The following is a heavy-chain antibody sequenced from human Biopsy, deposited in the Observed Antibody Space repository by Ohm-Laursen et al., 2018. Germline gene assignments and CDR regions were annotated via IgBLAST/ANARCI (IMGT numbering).Heavy chain of an antibody. Sequence: GSLRLSCSASGFHFSDYYMSWIRQAPGKGLEWISYIASSGGTTYYVDSVKGRFTISRDNAEKSLYLQMNSLRAEDTAVYYCVSFLKDLNMAVWGQGTLVTVSS. CDR3: VSFLKDLNMAV. D-gene: IGHD4/OR15-4a*01. CDR2: IASSGGTT. CDR1: GFHFSDYY. J-gene: IGHJ4*02. V-gene: IGHV3-11*04.